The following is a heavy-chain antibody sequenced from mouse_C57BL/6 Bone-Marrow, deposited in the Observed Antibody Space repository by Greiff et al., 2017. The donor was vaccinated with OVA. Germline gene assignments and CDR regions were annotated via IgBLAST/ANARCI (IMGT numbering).Heavy chain of an antibody. CDR2: INYDGSST. D-gene: IGHD4-1*01. CDR1: GFTFSDYY. Sequence: EVQLVESEGGLVQPGSSMKLSCTASGFTFSDYYMAWVRQVPEKGLEWVANINYDGSSTYYLDSLKSRFIISRDNAKNILYLQMSSLKSEDTATYYCARTGTRGYFDYWGQGTTLTVSS. CDR3: ARTGTRGYFDY. J-gene: IGHJ2*01. V-gene: IGHV5-16*01.